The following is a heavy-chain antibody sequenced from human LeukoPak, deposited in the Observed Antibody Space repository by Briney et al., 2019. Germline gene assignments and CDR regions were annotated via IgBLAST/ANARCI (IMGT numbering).Heavy chain of an antibody. CDR3: ARARNDYDSSGFSALDL. CDR2: IWYDGSNK. J-gene: IGHJ5*02. D-gene: IGHD3-22*01. CDR1: GFTFSNYE. V-gene: IGHV3-33*08. Sequence: PGGSLRLSCAASGFTFSNYEMNWVRQAPGKGLEWVAVIWYDGSNKYCADSVKGRFTISRDNSKNTLYLQVNSLRAEDTAVYYCARARNDYDSSGFSALDLWGQGTLVTVSS.